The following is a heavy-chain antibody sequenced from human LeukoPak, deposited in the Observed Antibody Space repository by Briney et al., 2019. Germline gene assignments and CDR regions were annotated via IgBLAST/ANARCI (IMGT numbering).Heavy chain of an antibody. CDR1: GFTFSSYA. D-gene: IGHD1-26*01. CDR2: ISYDGSNK. J-gene: IGHJ4*02. V-gene: IGHV3-30-3*01. Sequence: GGSLRLSCAASGFTFSSYAMHWVRQAPGKGLEWVAVISYDGSNKYYADSVKGRFTISRDNSKNTLYLQMNSLRAEDTAVYYCARDLGATGDYWGQGTLVTVSS. CDR3: ARDLGATGDY.